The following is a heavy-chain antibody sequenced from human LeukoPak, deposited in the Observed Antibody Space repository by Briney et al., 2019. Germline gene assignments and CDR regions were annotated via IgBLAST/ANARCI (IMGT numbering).Heavy chain of an antibody. CDR1: GGSISSYY. CDR3: ARGSTGTFLYYYYYYMGV. D-gene: IGHD2/OR15-2a*01. V-gene: IGHV4-59*12. Sequence: SETLSLTCTVSGGSISSYYWSWIRQPPGKGLEWIGYIYYSGSTNYNPSLKSRVTISVDTSKNQFSLKLSSVTAADTAVYYCARGSTGTFLYYYYYYMGVWGKGTTVTVSS. CDR2: IYYSGST. J-gene: IGHJ6*03.